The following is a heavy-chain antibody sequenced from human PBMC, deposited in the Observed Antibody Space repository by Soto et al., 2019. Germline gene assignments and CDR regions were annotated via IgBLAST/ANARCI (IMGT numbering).Heavy chain of an antibody. J-gene: IGHJ2*01. Sequence: SETLSLTCTVSGGSISSSSYYWGWIRQPPGKGLEWIGSIYYSGSTYYNPSLKSRVTISVDTSKNQFSLKLSSVTAADTAVYYCASMGNYDYGDYRWYFDLWGRGTLVTVSS. V-gene: IGHV4-39*01. CDR2: IYYSGST. D-gene: IGHD4-17*01. CDR3: ASMGNYDYGDYRWYFDL. CDR1: GGSISSSSYY.